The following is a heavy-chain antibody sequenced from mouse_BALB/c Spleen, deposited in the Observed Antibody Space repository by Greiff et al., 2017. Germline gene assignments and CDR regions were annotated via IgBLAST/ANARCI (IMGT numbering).Heavy chain of an antibody. D-gene: IGHD2-14*01. CDR1: GYTFTSYW. CDR3: ARGVPHAMDY. Sequence: VQLQESGPELVRPGASVKMSCKASGYTFTSYWMHWVKQRPGQGLEWIGYINPSSGYTNYNQKFKDKATLTADKSSSTAYMQLSSLTSEDSAVYYCARGVPHAMDYWGQGTSVTVSS. J-gene: IGHJ4*01. CDR2: INPSSGYT. V-gene: IGHV1S26*01.